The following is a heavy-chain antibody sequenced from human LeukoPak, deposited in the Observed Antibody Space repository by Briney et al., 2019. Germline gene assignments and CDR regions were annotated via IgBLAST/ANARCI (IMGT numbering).Heavy chain of an antibody. CDR3: ARETYYDFWSGYM. J-gene: IGHJ4*02. V-gene: IGHV4-34*01. Sequence: SETLSLTCAVSGGPFSGYFWSWIRQSSGKGLEWIGEIHNSGTTNYNPSLKSRVTISVDTSKNQFSLKLSSVTAADTAVYYCARETYYDFWSGYMWGQGTLVTVSS. D-gene: IGHD3-3*01. CDR1: GGPFSGYF. CDR2: IHNSGTT.